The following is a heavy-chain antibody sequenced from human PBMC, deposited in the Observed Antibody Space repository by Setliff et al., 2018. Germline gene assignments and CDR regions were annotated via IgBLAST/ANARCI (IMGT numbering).Heavy chain of an antibody. Sequence: GASVKVSCKASGGTFSSYAISWVRQAPGQGLEWMGGIIPIFGTANYAQKFQGRVTITADTSTDTAYMELSSLRSEDTAVYYCATAPITMVRGVIPINWFDPWGQGTLVTVSS. CDR1: GGTFSSYA. V-gene: IGHV1-69*06. J-gene: IGHJ5*02. CDR2: IIPIFGTA. CDR3: ATAPITMVRGVIPINWFDP. D-gene: IGHD3-10*01.